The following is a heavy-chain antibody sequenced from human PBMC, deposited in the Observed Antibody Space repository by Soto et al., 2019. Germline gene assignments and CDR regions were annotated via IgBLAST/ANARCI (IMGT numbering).Heavy chain of an antibody. CDR1: GFTFSSYG. CDR3: AKDLYDFWSGPGDWFDP. Sequence: PGGSLRLSCAASGFTFSSYGMHWVRQAPGKGLEWVAVISYDGSNKYYADSVKGRFTISRDNSKNTLYLQMNSLRAEDTAVYYCAKDLYDFWSGPGDWFDPWGQGTLVTVSS. CDR2: ISYDGSNK. V-gene: IGHV3-30*18. D-gene: IGHD3-3*01. J-gene: IGHJ5*02.